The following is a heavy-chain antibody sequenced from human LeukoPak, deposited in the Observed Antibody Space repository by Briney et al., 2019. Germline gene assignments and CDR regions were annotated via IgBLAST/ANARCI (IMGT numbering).Heavy chain of an antibody. V-gene: IGHV1-2*02. D-gene: IGHD5-18*01. J-gene: IGHJ6*03. Sequence: GASVKVSCKASGYTFTGYYMHWVRQAPGQGLEWMGWINPNSGGTNYAQKFQGRVTMTRDTSISTAYMELSRLRSEDTAVYYCARDRSYGSRLNYYYYMDVWGKGTTVTISS. CDR1: GYTFTGYY. CDR3: ARDRSYGSRLNYYYYMDV. CDR2: INPNSGGT.